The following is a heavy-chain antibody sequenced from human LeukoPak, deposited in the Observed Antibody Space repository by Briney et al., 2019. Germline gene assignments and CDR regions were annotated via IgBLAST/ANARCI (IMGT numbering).Heavy chain of an antibody. D-gene: IGHD3-22*01. CDR1: SGSVDSGSYY. Sequence: SETLSLTCTLSSGSVDSGSYYWSWIRQPPGKGLEWIGYIYYSGSTNYNPSLKSRVTISVDTSKNQFSLKLSSVTAADTAVYYSESQQYYYARSGDRALGRWYSDLWGRGTLVTVSS. CDR2: IYYSGST. CDR3: ESQQYYYARSGDRALGRWYSDL. V-gene: IGHV4-61*01. J-gene: IGHJ2*01.